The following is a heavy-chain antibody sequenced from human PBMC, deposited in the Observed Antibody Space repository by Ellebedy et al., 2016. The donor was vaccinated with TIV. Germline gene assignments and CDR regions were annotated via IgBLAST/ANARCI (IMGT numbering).Heavy chain of an antibody. CDR3: ARDPVGVGPAFDV. D-gene: IGHD4-23*01. Sequence: GESLKISCAASGFTFSNHFMSWVRQAPGKGLEWVSYLSPDSFNPNYGDSVKGRFTISRDNSKNTLYLQMNSLRAEDTAIYFCARDPVGVGPAFDVWGKGTMVTVSS. J-gene: IGHJ3*01. CDR2: LSPDSFNP. CDR1: GFTFSNHF. V-gene: IGHV3-11*05.